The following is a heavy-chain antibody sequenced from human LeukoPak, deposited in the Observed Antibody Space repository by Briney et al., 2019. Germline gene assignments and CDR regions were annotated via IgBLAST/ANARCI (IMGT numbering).Heavy chain of an antibody. CDR1: GGSISSYY. Sequence: SDTLSLTCTVSGGSISSYYWSWIRQPPGKGLEWIGYIYYSGSTNYNPSLKSRVTISVDTSKNQFSLKLSSVTAADTAVYYCAREPYYYGSGTTIGYWGQGTLVTVSS. D-gene: IGHD3-10*01. V-gene: IGHV4-59*08. J-gene: IGHJ4*02. CDR3: AREPYYYGSGTTIGY. CDR2: IYYSGST.